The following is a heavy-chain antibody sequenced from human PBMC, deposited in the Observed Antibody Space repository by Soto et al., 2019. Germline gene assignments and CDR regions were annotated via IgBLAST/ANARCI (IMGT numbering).Heavy chain of an antibody. J-gene: IGHJ4*02. D-gene: IGHD5-12*01. CDR2: IFSSGST. Sequence: SETLSLTCTVSGGSINTFYWSWVRQPAGKGLEWIGRIFSSGSTSFNPSLESRVAMSVDTSKNHFSLNLSSVTAADMAVYYCAREGSYSAYNFAHGIQLWSFDVCGQGALVTVSS. V-gene: IGHV4-4*07. CDR3: AREGSYSAYNFAHGIQLWSFDV. CDR1: GGSINTFY.